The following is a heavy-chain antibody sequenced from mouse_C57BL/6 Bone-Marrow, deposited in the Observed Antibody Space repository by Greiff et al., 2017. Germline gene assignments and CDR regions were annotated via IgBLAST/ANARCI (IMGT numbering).Heavy chain of an antibody. CDR1: GFNIKDDY. CDR3: TTSYYYGSSHWYFDV. CDR2: IDPENGDT. D-gene: IGHD1-1*01. V-gene: IGHV14-4*01. J-gene: IGHJ1*03. Sequence: VQLKQSGAELVRPGASVKLSCTASGFNIKDDYMHWVKQRPEQGLEWIGWIDPENGDTEYASKFQGKATITADTSSNTAYLQLSSLTSEDTAVYYCTTSYYYGSSHWYFDVWGTGTTVTVSS.